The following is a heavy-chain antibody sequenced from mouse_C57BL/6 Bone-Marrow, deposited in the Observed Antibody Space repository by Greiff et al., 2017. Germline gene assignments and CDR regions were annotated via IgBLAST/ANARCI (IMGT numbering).Heavy chain of an antibody. V-gene: IGHV1-39*01. CDR2: INPNYGTT. CDR3: ARGGNYWFAY. Sequence: VQLKESGPELVKPGASVKISCKASGYSFTDYNMNWVKQSNGKSLEWIGVINPNYGTTSYNQKFKGQATLTVDPSSSTAYMQLNSLTSEDSAVXYCARGGNYWFAYWGQGTLVTVSA. J-gene: IGHJ3*01. D-gene: IGHD2-1*01. CDR1: GYSFTDYN.